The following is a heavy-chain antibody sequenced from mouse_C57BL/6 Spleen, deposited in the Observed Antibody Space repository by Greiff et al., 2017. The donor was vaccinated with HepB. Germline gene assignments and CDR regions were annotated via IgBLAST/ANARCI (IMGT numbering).Heavy chain of an antibody. Sequence: VQLQQPGTELVKPGASVKLSCKASGYTFTSYWMHWVKQRPGQGLEWIGNINPSNGGTNYNEKFKSKATLTVDKSSSTAYMQLSSLTSEDSAVYYCARSDSSGYVWFAYWGQGTLVTVSA. V-gene: IGHV1-53*01. J-gene: IGHJ3*01. D-gene: IGHD3-2*02. CDR3: ARSDSSGYVWFAY. CDR1: GYTFTSYW. CDR2: INPSNGGT.